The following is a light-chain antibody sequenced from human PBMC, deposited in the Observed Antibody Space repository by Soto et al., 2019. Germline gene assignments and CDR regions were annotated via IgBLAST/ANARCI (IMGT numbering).Light chain of an antibody. CDR1: QSVSSN. Sequence: EIVMTQSRASLSVSPGERATLSCRASQSVSSNLAWYQQKPGQAPRLLIYGASTRATGIPARFSGSGSGTEFTLTISSLQSEDFAVYYCQQYNNWPPMAFGQGTKAEIK. CDR3: QQYNNWPPMA. J-gene: IGKJ1*01. V-gene: IGKV3-15*01. CDR2: GAS.